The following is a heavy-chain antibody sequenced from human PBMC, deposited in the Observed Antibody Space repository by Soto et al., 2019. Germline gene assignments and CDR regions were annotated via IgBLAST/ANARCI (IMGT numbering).Heavy chain of an antibody. J-gene: IGHJ4*02. CDR2: ISAFNGET. CDR1: GFTFSDDG. Sequence: ASVKVSCKASGFTFSDDGFSWVRQAPGRGLEWMGWISAFNGETNYTQKSEGRVAMTTDAATTTAYMELRSLTVDDTAVYYCVRDQQWLLPVPLNFDYWGQGTVVTVSS. D-gene: IGHD6-19*01. V-gene: IGHV1-18*01. CDR3: VRDQQWLLPVPLNFDY.